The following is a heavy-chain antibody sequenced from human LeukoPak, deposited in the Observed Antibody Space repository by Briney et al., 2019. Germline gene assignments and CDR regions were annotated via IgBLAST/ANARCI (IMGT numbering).Heavy chain of an antibody. CDR2: ISTSTKTI. J-gene: IGHJ4*02. CDR1: GFSFSDYY. D-gene: IGHD3-22*01. V-gene: IGHV3-11*01. Sequence: PGGSLRLSCAASGFSFSDYYMTWIRQAPGKRLEWISYISTSTKTIYYSDSVKGRFTISRDSAKNSLYLQMDGLRAEDTAVYYCARAYYRDSSAYYIFDYWGQGTLVTVSS. CDR3: ARAYYRDSSAYYIFDY.